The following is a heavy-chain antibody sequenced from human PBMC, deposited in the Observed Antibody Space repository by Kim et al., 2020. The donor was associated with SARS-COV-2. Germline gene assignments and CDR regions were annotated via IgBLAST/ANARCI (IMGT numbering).Heavy chain of an antibody. D-gene: IGHD4-17*01. CDR1: GFTFSTSP. CDR2: ISWDGTRT. V-gene: IGHV3-23*01. CDR3: AKGVTNSGFDY. J-gene: IGHJ4*02. Sequence: GGSLRLSCVASGFTFSTSPMGWVRQAPGEGLEWVSRISWDGTRTYYADSVKGRFTMSSDKSKNTVYLHMNSLRVEDTAVYYCAKGVTNSGFDYWGQGAQVTVSS.